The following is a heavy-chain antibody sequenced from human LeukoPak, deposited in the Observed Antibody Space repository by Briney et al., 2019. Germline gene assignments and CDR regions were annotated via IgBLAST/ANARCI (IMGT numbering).Heavy chain of an antibody. V-gene: IGHV1-8*02. D-gene: IGHD2-2*01. CDR2: MNPNSGNT. Sequence: ASVKVSCKASGGTFSSYAISWVRQAPGQGLEWMGWMNPNSGNTGYAQKFQGRVTMTRNTSISTAYMELSSLRSEDTAVYYCARSEGGGYCSSTSCFLVTSYGMDVWGQGTTVTVSS. CDR3: ARSEGGGYCSSTSCFLVTSYGMDV. CDR1: GGTFSSYA. J-gene: IGHJ6*02.